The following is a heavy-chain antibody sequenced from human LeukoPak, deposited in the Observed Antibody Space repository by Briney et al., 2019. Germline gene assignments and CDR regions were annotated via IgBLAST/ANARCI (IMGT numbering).Heavy chain of an antibody. CDR3: AELGITMIGGV. Sequence: QTGGSLRLSCAASGFNFSSYGMSWVRQAPGKGLEWVSAISGSGGSTYYADSVKGRFTISRDNAKNSLYLQMNSLRAEDTAVYYCAELGITMIGGVWGKGTTVTISS. J-gene: IGHJ6*04. D-gene: IGHD3-10*02. CDR2: ISGSGGST. CDR1: GFNFSSYG. V-gene: IGHV3-23*01.